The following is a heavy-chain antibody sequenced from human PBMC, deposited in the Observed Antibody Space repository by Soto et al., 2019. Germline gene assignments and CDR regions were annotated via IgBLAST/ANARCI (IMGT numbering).Heavy chain of an antibody. CDR2: IKQDGSEK. CDR3: ASSGFGDAFDI. Sequence: GGSLRLSCAASGFTFSSYWMSWVRQAPGKGLEWVANIKQDGSEKYYVDSVKGRFTISRDNAKNSLYLQMNSLRAEDTAVYYCASSGFGDAFDIWGQGTMVTVSS. D-gene: IGHD3-16*01. CDR1: GFTFSSYW. J-gene: IGHJ3*02. V-gene: IGHV3-7*01.